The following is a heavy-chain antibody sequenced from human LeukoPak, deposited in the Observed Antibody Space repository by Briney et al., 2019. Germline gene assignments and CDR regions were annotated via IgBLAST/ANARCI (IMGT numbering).Heavy chain of an antibody. CDR3: ARDKTYSSWNYFEY. CDR2: ISYDGSNK. J-gene: IGHJ4*02. Sequence: GGSLRLSCAASGFTFSSYSMHWVRQAPGKGLEWVAVISYDGSNKYYADSVKGRFTISRDNSKNTLYLQMNSLRAEDTAVYYCARDKTYSSWNYFEYWGQGTLVTVSS. CDR1: GFTFSSYS. D-gene: IGHD6-6*01. V-gene: IGHV3-30-3*01.